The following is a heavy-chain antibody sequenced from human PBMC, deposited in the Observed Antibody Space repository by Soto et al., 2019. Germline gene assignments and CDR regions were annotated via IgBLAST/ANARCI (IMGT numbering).Heavy chain of an antibody. CDR1: GYSFTSYW. J-gene: IGHJ3*02. V-gene: IGHV5-10-1*01. CDR3: ARQYCTNGVCYTGTFDI. D-gene: IGHD2-8*01. Sequence: GESLKISCKGSGYSFTSYWISWVRQMPGKGLEWMGRIDPSDSYTNYSPSFQGHVTISADKSISTAYPQWSSLKASDTAMYYCARQYCTNGVCYTGTFDIWGQGTMVTVSS. CDR2: IDPSDSYT.